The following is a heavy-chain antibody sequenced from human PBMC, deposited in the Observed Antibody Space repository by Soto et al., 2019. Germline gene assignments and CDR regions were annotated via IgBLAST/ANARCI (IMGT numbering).Heavy chain of an antibody. CDR2: GGSGGST. CDR1: GFSFSTYG. D-gene: IGHD1-26*01. CDR3: VKFRGRAYHYCDMDV. V-gene: IGHV3-23*01. J-gene: IGHJ6*02. Sequence: DVQLLESGGGLAQRGGSLRLSCAASGFSFSTYGMTWVRQAPGKGLEWVSSGGSGGSTYYADSVKGRFNISRDNSKNTLYLQINSLRAEDTAVYYGVKFRGRAYHYCDMDVWGHGTTVTVSS.